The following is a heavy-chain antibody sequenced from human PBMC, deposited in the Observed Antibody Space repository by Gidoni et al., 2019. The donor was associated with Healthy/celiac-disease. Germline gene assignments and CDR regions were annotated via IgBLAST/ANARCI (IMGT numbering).Heavy chain of an antibody. CDR2: IYPGDSDT. V-gene: IGHV5-51*01. Sequence: EVQLVQSGAEVKKPGESLKISCKGSGYSFTSYWIGWVRQMPGKGLEWMGIIYPGDSDTRYSPSFQGQVTISADKSISTAYLQWSSLKASDTAMYYCARQPSHSSGWYKEFDYWGQGTLVTVSS. CDR1: GYSFTSYW. J-gene: IGHJ4*02. D-gene: IGHD6-19*01. CDR3: ARQPSHSSGWYKEFDY.